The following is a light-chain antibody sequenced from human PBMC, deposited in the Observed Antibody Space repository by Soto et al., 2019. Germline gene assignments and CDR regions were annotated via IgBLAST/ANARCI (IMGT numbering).Light chain of an antibody. CDR1: QSFGSDY. V-gene: IGKV3-20*01. Sequence: EIVLTQSPGTLSSSPGERATLSCRASQSFGSDYLAWYQQKPGQAPRLLIYGASSRATGIPDRFSGRGSGTDFTLTISRLEPEDFAVYYCQQFSSYPLTFGGGTKVDIK. CDR2: GAS. CDR3: QQFSSYPLT. J-gene: IGKJ4*01.